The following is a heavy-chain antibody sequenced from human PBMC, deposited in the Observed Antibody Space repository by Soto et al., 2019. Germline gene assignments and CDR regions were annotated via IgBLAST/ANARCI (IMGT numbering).Heavy chain of an antibody. Sequence: GSLRLSCAASGFTFSRQAMHWVRQAPCRGLEWVAVIWYHGVDKYYADSVKGRFTISRDNSKNTVHQQMNNLRGEDTAVYYCATRFLGWSTGGNYPHDSLGQGSLVTVSS. CDR1: GFTFSRQA. V-gene: IGHV3-33*01. D-gene: IGHD2-8*02. CDR2: IWYHGVDK. J-gene: IGHJ4*02. CDR3: ATRFLGWSTGGNYPHDS.